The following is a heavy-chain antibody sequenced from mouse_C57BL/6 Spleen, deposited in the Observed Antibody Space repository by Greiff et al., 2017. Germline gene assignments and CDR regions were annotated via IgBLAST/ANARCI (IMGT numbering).Heavy chain of an antibody. J-gene: IGHJ2*01. D-gene: IGHD4-1*01. CDR2: IYPRDGST. Sequence: VQRVESGPELVKPGASVKLSCKASGYTFTSYDINWVKQRPGQGLEWIGWIYPRDGSTKYNEKFKGKATLTVDTSSSTAYMELHSLTSEDSAVYFCARWDDERGRYFDYWGQGTTLTVSS. CDR1: GYTFTSYD. V-gene: IGHV1-85*01. CDR3: ARWDDERGRYFDY.